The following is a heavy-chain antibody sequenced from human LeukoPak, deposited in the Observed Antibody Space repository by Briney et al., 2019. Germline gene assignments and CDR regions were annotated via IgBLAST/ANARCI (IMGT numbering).Heavy chain of an antibody. CDR2: ISYDGSNK. V-gene: IGHV3-30-3*01. Sequence: GGSLRLSCAASGFTVSSYAMHWVRQAPGKGLEWVAVISYDGSNKYYADSVKGRFTISRGNSKNTLYLQMNSLRAEDTAVYYCARVSGLAWYFDYWGQGTLVTVSS. CDR3: ARVSGLAWYFDY. D-gene: IGHD5-12*01. CDR1: GFTVSSYA. J-gene: IGHJ4*02.